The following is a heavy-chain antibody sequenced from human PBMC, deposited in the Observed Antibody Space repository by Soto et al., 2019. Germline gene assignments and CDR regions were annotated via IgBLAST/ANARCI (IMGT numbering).Heavy chain of an antibody. J-gene: IGHJ4*02. CDR2: SDREDGEA. V-gene: IGHV1-24*01. Sequence: QVQLVQSGPEVRKPGASVKVSCKVFGYRLTELSMHWVRQAPGKGLEWMGGSDREDGEAVYAQKLQGSVTMTEDTSTDTTYVELSSLSSEETAVSNCATAVISGYFESSGFEYWGQGTLVTVST. CDR3: ATAVISGYFESSGFEY. CDR1: GYRLTELS. D-gene: IGHD3-22*01.